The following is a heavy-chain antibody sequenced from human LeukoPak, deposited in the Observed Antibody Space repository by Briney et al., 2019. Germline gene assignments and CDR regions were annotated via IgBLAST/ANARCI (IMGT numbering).Heavy chain of an antibody. CDR2: IYYSGST. D-gene: IGHD5-24*01. CDR3: ARAWPLSDPWYFDL. J-gene: IGHJ2*01. Sequence: PSETLSLTCAVYGGSPSNYYWIWIRQPPGKGLEWIGYIYYSGSTNYNPSLKSRVTISVDTSKNQFSLKLSSVTAADTAVYYCARAWPLSDPWYFDLWGRGTLVTVSS. CDR1: GGSPSNYY. V-gene: IGHV4-59*01.